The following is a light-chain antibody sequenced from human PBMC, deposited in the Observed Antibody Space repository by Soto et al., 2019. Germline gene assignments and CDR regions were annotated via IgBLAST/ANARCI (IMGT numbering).Light chain of an antibody. Sequence: QSALTQPASVSGSPGQSITISCTGTSSDVGGYNYVSWYQQHPGKAPKLMIYDVSNRPSGVSNRFSGSKSGNTAYLTISGLQAEDEADYYCSSYTFSSTVLFRGGTKLNVL. CDR2: DVS. CDR3: SSYTFSSTVL. J-gene: IGLJ2*01. CDR1: SSDVGGYNY. V-gene: IGLV2-14*01.